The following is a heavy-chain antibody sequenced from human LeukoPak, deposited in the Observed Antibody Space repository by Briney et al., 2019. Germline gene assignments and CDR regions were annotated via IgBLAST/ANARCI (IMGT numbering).Heavy chain of an antibody. CDR3: ARAPFYFDSSNYPYFDY. Sequence: GGSLRLSCAASGFTVSRSYISWVRQAPGKGLEWVSVIYTSGNTYYPDSVKGRFTISRDNSKNTLYLQMNSLRAEDTAVYYCARAPFYFDSSNYPYFDYWGQGTLVTVSS. D-gene: IGHD3-22*01. CDR1: GFTVSRSY. CDR2: IYTSGNT. V-gene: IGHV3-53*01. J-gene: IGHJ4*02.